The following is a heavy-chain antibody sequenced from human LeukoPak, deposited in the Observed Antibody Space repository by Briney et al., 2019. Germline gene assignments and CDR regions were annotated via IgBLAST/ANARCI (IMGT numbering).Heavy chain of an antibody. Sequence: SETLSLTCTVSGGSISSGGYYWSWIRQHPGKGLEWIGYIYYSGSTYYNPSLKSRVTISVDTSKNQFSLKLSSVTAADTAVYYCARALHIAAAGRPLFDYWGQGTLVTVSS. CDR1: GGSISSGGYY. V-gene: IGHV4-31*03. J-gene: IGHJ4*02. CDR2: IYYSGST. D-gene: IGHD6-13*01. CDR3: ARALHIAAAGRPLFDY.